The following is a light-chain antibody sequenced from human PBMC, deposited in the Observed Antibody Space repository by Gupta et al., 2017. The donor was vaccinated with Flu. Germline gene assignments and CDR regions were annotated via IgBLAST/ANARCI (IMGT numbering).Light chain of an antibody. CDR1: INDIAYYNY. J-gene: IGLJ1*01. CDR3: SSYSNSGTLV. V-gene: IGLV2-14*01. Sequence: QSALTQPASVSGSPGQSITISCTGTINDIAYYNYVSWYQHHPGKAPKLIIYEVSNRPSGISDRFSGSKSGNTASLTISGFQAEDETDYYCSSYSNSGTLVFGTGTYVTVL. CDR2: EVS.